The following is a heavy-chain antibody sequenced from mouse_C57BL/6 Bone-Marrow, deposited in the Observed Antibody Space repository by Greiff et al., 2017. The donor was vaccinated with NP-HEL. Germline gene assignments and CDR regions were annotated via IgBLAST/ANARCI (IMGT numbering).Heavy chain of an antibody. CDR1: GYTFTSYG. D-gene: IGHD1-1*01. Sequence: VQLQQSGAELARPGASVKLSCKASGYTFTSYGISWVKQRTGQGLEWIGEIYPRSGNTYYNEKFKGKATLTADKSSSTAYMELRSLTSEDSAVYFWARIYYCGSSWFDYWGQGTTLTVSS. J-gene: IGHJ2*01. V-gene: IGHV1-81*01. CDR2: IYPRSGNT. CDR3: ARIYYCGSSWFDY.